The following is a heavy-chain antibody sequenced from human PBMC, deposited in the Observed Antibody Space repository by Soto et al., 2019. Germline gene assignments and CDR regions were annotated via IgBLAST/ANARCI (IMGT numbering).Heavy chain of an antibody. J-gene: IGHJ6*02. CDR1: GGTFSSYA. Sequence: SVKVSCKASGGTFSSYAIRWVRQAPGQGLEWMGGIIPIFGTANYVQKFQGRVTITADKSTSTAYMELSSLRSEDTAVYYCAYDILTGYYRAAVYYYGMDVWGQGTTVTVSS. CDR2: IIPIFGTA. D-gene: IGHD3-9*01. CDR3: AYDILTGYYRAAVYYYGMDV. V-gene: IGHV1-69*06.